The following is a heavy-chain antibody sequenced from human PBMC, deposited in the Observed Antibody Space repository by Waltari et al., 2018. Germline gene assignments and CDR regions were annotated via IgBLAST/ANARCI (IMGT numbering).Heavy chain of an antibody. J-gene: IGHJ4*02. CDR2: ISYDGSNK. Sequence: QVQLVGSGGGGVQPGRSLRLSCTPSGFLLSRFGMHWVRQAPGKGLEWVEVISYDGSNKYYEDSVKGRFTISRDNSKNTLYLQMNRLRAEDTAVYYCAKDISPDYWGQGTLVTVSS. CDR1: GFLLSRFG. CDR3: AKDISPDY. V-gene: IGHV3-30*18.